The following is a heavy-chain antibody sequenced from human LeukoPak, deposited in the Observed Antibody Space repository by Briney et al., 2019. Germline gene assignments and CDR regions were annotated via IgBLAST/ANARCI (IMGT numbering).Heavy chain of an antibody. V-gene: IGHV4-59*01. CDR1: VGSISSYY. Sequence: SETLSLTCTVSVGSISSYYWSWIRQPPGKGLEWIGYIYYSGSTNYNPSLKSRVTISVDTSKNQFSLKMSSVTAADTAVYYCARELRFLEWTFIDYWGQGTLVTVSS. CDR3: ARELRFLEWTFIDY. J-gene: IGHJ4*02. D-gene: IGHD3-3*01. CDR2: IYYSGST.